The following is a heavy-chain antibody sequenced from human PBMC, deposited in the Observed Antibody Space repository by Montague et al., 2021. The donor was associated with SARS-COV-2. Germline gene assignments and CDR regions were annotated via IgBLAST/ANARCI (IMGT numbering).Heavy chain of an antibody. D-gene: IGHD4/OR15-4a*01. V-gene: IGHV4-4*08. Sequence: SETLSLTCTVSSDSINSYYWGWIRQPPGKRLEWLGYVYSSGTTNYNPSLNSRIALFVDTSKNQFSLRLDSVTAADTAIYYCATLTQSNGDFWGQGALVTVS. CDR2: VYSSGTT. CDR1: SDSINSYY. CDR3: ATLTQSNGDF. J-gene: IGHJ4*02.